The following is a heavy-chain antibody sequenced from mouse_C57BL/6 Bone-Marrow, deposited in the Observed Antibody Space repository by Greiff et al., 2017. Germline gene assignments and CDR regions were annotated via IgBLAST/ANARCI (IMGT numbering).Heavy chain of an antibody. CDR3: TIYDGFDY. CDR1: GFNIKDDY. CDR2: IDPENGDT. Sequence: EVNVVESGAELVRPGASVKLSCTASGFNIKDDYMHWVKQRPEQGLEWIGWIDPENGDTEYASKFQGKATITADTSSNTAYLQLSSLTSEDTAVYYCTIYDGFDYWGQGTTLTVSS. D-gene: IGHD2-12*01. J-gene: IGHJ2*01. V-gene: IGHV14-4*01.